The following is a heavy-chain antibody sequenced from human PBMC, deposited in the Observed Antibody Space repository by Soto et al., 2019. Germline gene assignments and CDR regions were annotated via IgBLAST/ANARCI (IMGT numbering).Heavy chain of an antibody. V-gene: IGHV1-69*06. CDR2: IIPIFGTA. D-gene: IGHD3-22*01. J-gene: IGHJ4*02. Sequence: QVQLVQSGAEVKKPGSSVKVSCKASGGTFSSYAISWVRQAPGQGLAWLGGIIPIFGTANYAQKFQGRVKTTADKSTSTAYMELSSLRSEDTAVYYCARYSSGYYSVFDYWGQGTLVTVSS. CDR3: ARYSSGYYSVFDY. CDR1: GGTFSSYA.